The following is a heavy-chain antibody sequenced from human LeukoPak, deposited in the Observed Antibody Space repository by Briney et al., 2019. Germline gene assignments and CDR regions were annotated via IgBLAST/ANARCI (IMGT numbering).Heavy chain of an antibody. V-gene: IGHV3-21*01. CDR2: ISSSSTYI. Sequence: GGSPRLSCAASGFTFSSYSMNWVRQAPGKGLEWVSSISSSSTYIYYADSVKGRFTISRDNAKNSLYLQMNSLRAEDTAVYYCARGRSGYSYVLSLIDYWGQGTLVTVSS. CDR3: ARGRSGYSYVLSLIDY. J-gene: IGHJ4*02. CDR1: GFTFSSYS. D-gene: IGHD5-18*01.